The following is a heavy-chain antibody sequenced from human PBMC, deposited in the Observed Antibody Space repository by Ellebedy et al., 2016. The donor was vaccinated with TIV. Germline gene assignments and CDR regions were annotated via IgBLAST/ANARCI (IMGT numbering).Heavy chain of an antibody. Sequence: MPSETLSLTCTVSGGSISGYFWSWIRQPPGKGLEWLGYVSYSGSTNYNPSLTSRVTISVDPSKNQFSLNLRSVTAADTDIYYCARESRNTGAYTDDYWGQGSLVTVSS. V-gene: IGHV4-59*01. CDR2: VSYSGST. CDR3: ARESRNTGAYTDDY. J-gene: IGHJ4*02. D-gene: IGHD1-1*01. CDR1: GGSISGYF.